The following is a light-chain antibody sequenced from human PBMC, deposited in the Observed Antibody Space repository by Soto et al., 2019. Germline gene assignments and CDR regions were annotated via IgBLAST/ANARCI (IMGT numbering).Light chain of an antibody. J-gene: IGLJ2*01. Sequence: QSVLTQPPSASGTPGQRVTISCSGSGSNIGSNFVSWYQQLPRAAPKLLMYNNNQRPSGVPDRFSGSKSGTSASLAVSGLQSEDEADYYCAAWDNSLNGVVFGGGTKVTV. V-gene: IGLV1-44*01. CDR3: AAWDNSLNGVV. CDR1: GSNIGSNF. CDR2: NNN.